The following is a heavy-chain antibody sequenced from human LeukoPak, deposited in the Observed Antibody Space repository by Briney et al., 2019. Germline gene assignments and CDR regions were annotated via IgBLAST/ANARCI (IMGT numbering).Heavy chain of an antibody. Sequence: PGGSLRLSCAASGFTFSSYWMHWVRQAPGKGLVWVSRINSDGSSTSYADSVKGRFTISRDNAKNTLYLQMNSLRAEDTAVYYCATYSGYDWSYFDYWGQGTLVTVSS. J-gene: IGHJ4*02. CDR1: GFTFSSYW. CDR3: ATYSGYDWSYFDY. V-gene: IGHV3-74*01. CDR2: INSDGSST. D-gene: IGHD5-12*01.